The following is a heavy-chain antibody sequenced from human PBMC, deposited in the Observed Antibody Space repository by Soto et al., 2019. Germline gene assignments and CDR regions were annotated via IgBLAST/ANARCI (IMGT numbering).Heavy chain of an antibody. D-gene: IGHD4-17*01. CDR1: GGTFSSYA. Sequence: QVQLVQSGAEVKKPGSSVKVSCKASGGTFSSYAISWVRQAPGQGLEWMGGIIPIFGTANYAQKFQGRVTITADESTSTAYMELSSLRSEDTAVYYCAQPPNDDGDYPEWYFDLWGRGTLVTVSS. CDR2: IIPIFGTA. CDR3: AQPPNDDGDYPEWYFDL. J-gene: IGHJ2*01. V-gene: IGHV1-69*12.